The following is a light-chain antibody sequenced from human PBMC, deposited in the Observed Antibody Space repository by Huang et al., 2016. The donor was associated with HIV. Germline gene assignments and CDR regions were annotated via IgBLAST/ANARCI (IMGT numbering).Light chain of an antibody. CDR1: QSVSGRY. CDR3: QQYGTSPIT. J-gene: IGKJ5*01. CDR2: DAF. Sequence: EIVLTQSPATLSLSPGERAPLSCGASQSVSGRYLAWYQQKPGLAPRLLIYDAFSRATGIPDRFSGSGSGTDFTLTISRLEPEDFAVYYCQQYGTSPITFGQGTRLEIK. V-gene: IGKV3D-20*01.